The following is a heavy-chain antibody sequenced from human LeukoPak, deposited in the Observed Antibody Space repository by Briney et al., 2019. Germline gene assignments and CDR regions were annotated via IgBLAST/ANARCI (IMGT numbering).Heavy chain of an antibody. CDR2: ISTYNGNT. D-gene: IGHD4-17*01. J-gene: IGHJ4*02. CDR1: GYTFTSYG. Sequence: ASVKVSRKASGYTFTSYGITWVRQAPGQGLEWMGWISTYNGNTNYAQKLQGRVTMTTDTSTSTAYMELRSLISDDAAVYYCARGDDYGDYWGLYWGQGTLVTVSS. V-gene: IGHV1-18*01. CDR3: ARGDDYGDYWGLY.